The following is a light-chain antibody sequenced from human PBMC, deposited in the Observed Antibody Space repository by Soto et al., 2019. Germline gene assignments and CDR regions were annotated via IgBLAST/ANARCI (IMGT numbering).Light chain of an antibody. CDR2: DAS. Sequence: EIVFTQSPSTLSLSPGERATLSCGASQSISSYLAWYQQKPGLAPRLLIYDASSRATGIPDRFSGRGSGTDFTLTINRLEPEDFAVYYRQQYGTSLTFGPGTKVDIK. J-gene: IGKJ3*01. CDR3: QQYGTSLT. CDR1: QSISSY. V-gene: IGKV3D-20*01.